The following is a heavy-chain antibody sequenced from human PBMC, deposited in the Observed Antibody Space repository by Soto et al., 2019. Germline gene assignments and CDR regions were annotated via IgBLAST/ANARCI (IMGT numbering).Heavy chain of an antibody. CDR2: IYSGGST. CDR3: ASVPVAGTTRYFDL. Sequence: GGSLRLSCAASGFTVSSNYMSWVRQAPGKGLEWVSVIYSGGSTYYADSVKGRFTISRDNSKNTLDLQMNSLRAEDTAVYYCASVPVAGTTRYFDLWGRGTLVTVSS. D-gene: IGHD6-19*01. V-gene: IGHV3-66*01. J-gene: IGHJ2*01. CDR1: GFTVSSNY.